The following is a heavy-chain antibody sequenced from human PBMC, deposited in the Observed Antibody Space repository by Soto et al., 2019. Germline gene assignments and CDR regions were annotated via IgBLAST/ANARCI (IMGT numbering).Heavy chain of an antibody. CDR1: GFTLQNYA. J-gene: IGHJ5*02. CDR3: AKGKSTGDIDWFDP. Sequence: VGSLRLSCTASGFTLQNYAMAWVRQAPGKGLEWVSTLIGGHYGTAYSYSVKGRFTVSRDNSKNCLYLQMNSPGVEDTAMYFCAKGKSTGDIDWFDPWGQGSLVTVSS. CDR2: LIGGHYGT. V-gene: IGHV3-23*01. D-gene: IGHD3-10*01.